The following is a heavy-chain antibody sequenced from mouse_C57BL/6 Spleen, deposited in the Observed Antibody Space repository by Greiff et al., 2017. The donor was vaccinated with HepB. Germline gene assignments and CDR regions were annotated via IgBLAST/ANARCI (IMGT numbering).Heavy chain of an antibody. V-gene: IGHV6-3*01. Sequence: EVKLMESGGGLVQPGGSMKLSCVASGFTFSNYWMNWVRQSPEKGLEWVAQIRLKSDNYATHYAESVKGRFTISRDDSKSSVYLQMNNLRAEDTGIYYCTKLREGYYFDYWGQGTTLTVSS. CDR1: GFTFSNYW. J-gene: IGHJ2*01. CDR3: TKLREGYYFDY. D-gene: IGHD1-1*01. CDR2: IRLKSDNYAT.